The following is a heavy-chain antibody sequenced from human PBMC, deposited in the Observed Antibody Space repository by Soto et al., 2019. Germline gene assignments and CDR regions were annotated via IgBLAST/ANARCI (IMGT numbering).Heavy chain of an antibody. CDR1: GFTFSNYE. J-gene: IGHJ6*03. V-gene: IGHV3-64*01. CDR3: ARRGYGSRWPNVYMDV. Sequence: EAQLVESGGGLVQPGGSLRLSCAASGFTFSNYEMHWVRQAPGKGLEYVSGISNNGAHTDYAKSVKGRFTISRDNSENTLYLQMVSLRVEDMALYYCARRGYGSRWPNVYMDVWGKGTTVTVSS. CDR2: ISNNGAHT. D-gene: IGHD6-13*01.